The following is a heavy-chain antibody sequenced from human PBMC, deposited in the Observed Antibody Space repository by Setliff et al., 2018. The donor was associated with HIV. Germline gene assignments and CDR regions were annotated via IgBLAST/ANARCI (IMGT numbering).Heavy chain of an antibody. Sequence: PGESLKISCAASEFTLSDYYMSRIRQAPGKGLEWVSYISSSGTYTNYTASVRGRFTISRDNAKNSLYLQMNGLRAEDTALYYCARDRGNTKVAFDIWGQGTMVTVSS. V-gene: IGHV3-11*05. CDR3: ARDRGNTKVAFDI. J-gene: IGHJ3*02. CDR1: EFTLSDYY. D-gene: IGHD3-16*01. CDR2: ISSSGTYT.